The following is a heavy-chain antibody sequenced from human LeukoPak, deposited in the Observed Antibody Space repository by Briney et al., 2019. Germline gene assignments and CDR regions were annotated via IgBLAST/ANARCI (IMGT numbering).Heavy chain of an antibody. CDR1: GGSVSSGSYY. CDR2: IYYSGST. D-gene: IGHD5-12*01. V-gene: IGHV4-61*01. Sequence: PSETLSLTCTVSGGSVSSGSYYWSWIRQPPGKGLEWIGYIYYSGSTNYNPSLKSRVTISVDTSKNQFSLKLSSVTAADTAVYYCARSGGYSDPPVDYWGQGTLVTVSS. CDR3: ARSGGYSDPPVDY. J-gene: IGHJ4*02.